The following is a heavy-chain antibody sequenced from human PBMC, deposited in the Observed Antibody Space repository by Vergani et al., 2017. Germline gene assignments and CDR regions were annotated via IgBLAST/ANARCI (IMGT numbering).Heavy chain of an antibody. Sequence: EVQLLESGGDLVQPGGSLRLSCTASGFIFSTYAMSWVRQAPGKGLEWVSGISASGAPTYYADSVKGGVTISRDNSKNTLYLQMNSLRVKDTAVYYCASVREQPSSWYIRGYFQHWGQGTLVTVSS. V-gene: IGHV3-23*01. CDR3: ASVREQPSSWYIRGYFQH. CDR1: GFIFSTYA. CDR2: ISASGAPT. D-gene: IGHD6-13*01. J-gene: IGHJ1*01.